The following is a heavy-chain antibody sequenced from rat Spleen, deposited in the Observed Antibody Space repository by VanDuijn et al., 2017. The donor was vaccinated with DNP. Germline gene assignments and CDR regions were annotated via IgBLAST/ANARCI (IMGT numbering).Heavy chain of an antibody. Sequence: EVQLVESGGGLVQPGRSLKVSCAASGFTFSDYAMVWVRQAPRTGLEWVASISYDGSGTYYRDSVKGRFTISRDYAKSILYLQMDSLRSEDMAAYYCARRGYGGRGFFDNWGQGVMVTVSS. CDR1: GFTFSDYA. CDR2: ISYDGSGT. CDR3: ARRGYGGRGFFDN. J-gene: IGHJ2*01. V-gene: IGHV5-17*01. D-gene: IGHD1-11*01.